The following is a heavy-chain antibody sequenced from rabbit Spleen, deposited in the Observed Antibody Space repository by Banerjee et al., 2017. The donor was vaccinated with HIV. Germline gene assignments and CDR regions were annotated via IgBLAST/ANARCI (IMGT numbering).Heavy chain of an antibody. CDR2: IYTGSGST. Sequence: QEQLEESGGGLVKPEGSLTLTCTASGFTISSSYYMCWVRQAPGKGLEWIGCIYTGSGSTWYASWVNGRFTISRSTSLNTVTLQMTSLTAADTATYFCARGTGASFSMLIRLDVWGQGTLVTVS. CDR1: GFTISSSYY. J-gene: IGHJ3*01. D-gene: IGHD8-1*01. CDR3: ARGTGASFSMLIRLDV. V-gene: IGHV1S43*01.